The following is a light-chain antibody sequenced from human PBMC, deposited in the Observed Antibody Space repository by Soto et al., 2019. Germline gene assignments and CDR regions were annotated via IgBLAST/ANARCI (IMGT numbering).Light chain of an antibody. CDR1: QSVSSN. CDR2: GAS. J-gene: IGKJ1*01. Sequence: EIVMTQSPATLSVSPGERATLSCRASQSVSSNFAWYQQKPGQAPSLLIYGASTRATGIPARFSGSGSGTEFTLTISTLQSEDFAVYYCQQYNNWPETFGHGTKVEIE. CDR3: QQYNNWPET. V-gene: IGKV3-15*01.